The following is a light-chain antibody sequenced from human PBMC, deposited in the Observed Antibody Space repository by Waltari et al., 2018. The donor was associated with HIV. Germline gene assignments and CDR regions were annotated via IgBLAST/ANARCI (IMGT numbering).Light chain of an antibody. Sequence: QSALTQSPSASGSPGQAVTISCTGTSSDVGAYEYVSWYRQHPGKAPKLLVYDVYKRPPGVPVRFSGSKAGNTASLTVSGLHAEDEATYYCSSYAGSKNRVVFGGGTFLTVL. CDR3: SSYAGSKNRVV. V-gene: IGLV2-8*01. CDR2: DVY. J-gene: IGLJ2*01. CDR1: SSDVGAYEY.